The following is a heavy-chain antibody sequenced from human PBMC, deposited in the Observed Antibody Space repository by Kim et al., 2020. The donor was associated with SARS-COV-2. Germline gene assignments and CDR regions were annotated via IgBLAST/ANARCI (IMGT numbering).Heavy chain of an antibody. J-gene: IGHJ6*02. Sequence: GGSLRLSCAASGFTFSSYEMNWVRQAPGKGLEWFSYISSSGSTIYYADSVKGRFTISRDNAKNSLYLQMNSLRAEDTAFYYCAREVAITPSYGMDVWGQGTTVTVSS. D-gene: IGHD5-12*01. V-gene: IGHV3-48*03. CDR2: ISSSGSTI. CDR1: GFTFSSYE. CDR3: AREVAITPSYGMDV.